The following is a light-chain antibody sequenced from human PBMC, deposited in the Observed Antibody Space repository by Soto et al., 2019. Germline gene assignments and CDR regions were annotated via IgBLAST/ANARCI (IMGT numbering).Light chain of an antibody. V-gene: IGKV3-11*01. CDR1: QSISNF. CDR2: DAS. Sequence: EVVLTQSPATLSLSPGERATLSCRASQSISNFLAWYQQKAGQSPRLLIYDASNRATGIPARFSGSGSGTDFTLTINSLEPEDFAVYYCQQRSDRLTFGGGTKVDSK. J-gene: IGKJ4*01. CDR3: QQRSDRLT.